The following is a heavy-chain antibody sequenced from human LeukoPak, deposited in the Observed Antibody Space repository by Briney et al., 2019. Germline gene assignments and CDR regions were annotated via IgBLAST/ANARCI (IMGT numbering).Heavy chain of an antibody. Sequence: GGSLRLSCAASGFTFSSNTMSWVRQAPGKGLEWVSSISSSSSYIYYADSVKGRFTISRDNAKKSLYLEMNSLRAEDTAVYYCARDCSGGNCYLGVIDYWGQGTLVTVSS. CDR2: ISSSSSYI. CDR1: GFTFSSNT. D-gene: IGHD2-15*01. V-gene: IGHV3-21*01. J-gene: IGHJ4*02. CDR3: ARDCSGGNCYLGVIDY.